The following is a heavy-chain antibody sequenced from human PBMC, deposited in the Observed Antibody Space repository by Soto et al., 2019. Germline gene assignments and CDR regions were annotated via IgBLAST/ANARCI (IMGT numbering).Heavy chain of an antibody. CDR2: IYYSGST. CDR3: ASSIWYSPQPNYYIVV. V-gene: IGHV4-39*01. J-gene: IGHJ6*03. Sequence: SETLSLTCTVSGGSISSSSYYWGWIRQPPGKGLEWIGSIYYSGSTYYNPSLKSRVTISVDTSKNQFSLKLSSVTAADTAVYYCASSIWYSPQPNYYIVVWGKGTTVNVS. CDR1: GGSISSSSYY. D-gene: IGHD6-13*01.